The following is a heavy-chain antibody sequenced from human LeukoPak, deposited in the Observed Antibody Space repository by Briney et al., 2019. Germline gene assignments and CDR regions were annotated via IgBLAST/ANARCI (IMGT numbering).Heavy chain of an antibody. J-gene: IGHJ4*02. Sequence: ASVKVSCKASGYTFTGYYMHWVRQAPGQGLEWMGWINPNSGDTNYAQKFQGRVTMTRDTSISTAYMELSRLRSDDTAVYYCARGDSGDYLSFDYWGQGTLVTVSS. CDR3: ARGDSGDYLSFDY. D-gene: IGHD4-17*01. CDR2: INPNSGDT. CDR1: GYTFTGYY. V-gene: IGHV1-2*02.